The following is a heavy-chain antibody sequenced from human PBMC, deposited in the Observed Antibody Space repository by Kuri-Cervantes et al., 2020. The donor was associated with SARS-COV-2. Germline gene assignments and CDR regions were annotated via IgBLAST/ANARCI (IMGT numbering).Heavy chain of an antibody. D-gene: IGHD3-10*01. V-gene: IGHV3-74*01. J-gene: IGHJ6*02. CDR3: ARDLLWFGEYLGYYYGMDV. CDR2: INPDGSYT. Sequence: GGSLRLSCAASGFTFSGHWIHWVRQAPGKGLVWVSRINPDGSYTNNADSVKGRFTVSRDNSKNTLYLQMNSLRAEDTAVYYCARDLLWFGEYLGYYYGMDVWGQGTTVTVSS. CDR1: GFTFSGHW.